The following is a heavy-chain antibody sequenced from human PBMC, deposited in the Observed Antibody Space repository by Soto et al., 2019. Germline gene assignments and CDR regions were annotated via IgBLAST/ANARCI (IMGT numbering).Heavy chain of an antibody. V-gene: IGHV4-38-2*02. CDR2: IYHSGST. CDR1: CYSISSGYY. Sequence: SETLSLTCAVSCYSISSGYYWGWIRQPPGKGLEWIGSIYHSGSTYYNPSLKSRVTISADTSKNQFSLKLSSVTAADTAVYYCARDGHYDSSGYWYWGQGTLVTVSS. D-gene: IGHD3-22*01. CDR3: ARDGHYDSSGYWY. J-gene: IGHJ4*02.